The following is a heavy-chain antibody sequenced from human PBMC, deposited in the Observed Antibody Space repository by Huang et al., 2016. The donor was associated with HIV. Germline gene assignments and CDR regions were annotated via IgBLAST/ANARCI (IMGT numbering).Heavy chain of an antibody. CDR3: AKGGSAAAVLDF. CDR1: GFTFSSYG. V-gene: IGHV3-30*18. D-gene: IGHD6-13*01. Sequence: QVQLVESGGGVVQPGRSLRISCAASGFTFSSYGMHWVRQALGKGLEWVAVISYDAKTKYYADSVKGRFSISRDNSKTTVYLQLNSLRLEDTAVYYCAKGGSAAAVLDFWGQGTLVTVSS. J-gene: IGHJ4*02. CDR2: ISYDAKTK.